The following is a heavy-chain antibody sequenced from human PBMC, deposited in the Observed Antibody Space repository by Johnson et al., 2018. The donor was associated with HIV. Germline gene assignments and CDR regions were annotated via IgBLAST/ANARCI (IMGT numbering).Heavy chain of an antibody. Sequence: QVQLVESGGGVVQPGGSLRLSCAASGFTFSNYGMHWVRQAPGKGLEWVAFIRYDGSNKYYADSVKGRFTISRDNSKNTLYLQMNSLRAEDTAVYYCARDPSRLRQSDIWGQGTMVTVSS. CDR3: ARDPSRLRQSDI. J-gene: IGHJ3*02. CDR1: GFTFSNYG. V-gene: IGHV3-30*02. CDR2: IRYDGSNK. D-gene: IGHD3-16*01.